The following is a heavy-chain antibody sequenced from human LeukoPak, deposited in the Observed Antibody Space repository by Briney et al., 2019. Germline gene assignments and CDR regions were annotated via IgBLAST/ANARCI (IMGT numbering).Heavy chain of an antibody. V-gene: IGHV1-8*01. CDR1: GYTFTSYD. D-gene: IGHD4-17*01. CDR3: ARCDYPPGYFDY. CDR2: MNPNRGDT. Sequence: ASVKVSCKASGYTFTSYDIHWVRQATGQGLEWMGRMNPNRGDTDYAQKLQGRVTMTTDTSTSTAYMELRSLRSDDTAVYYCARCDYPPGYFDYWGQGTLVTVSS. J-gene: IGHJ4*02.